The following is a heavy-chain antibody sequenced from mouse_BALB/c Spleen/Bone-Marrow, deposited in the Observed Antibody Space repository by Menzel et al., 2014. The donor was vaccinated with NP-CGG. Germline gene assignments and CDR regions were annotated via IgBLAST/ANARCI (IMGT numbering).Heavy chain of an antibody. CDR2: ISYDGSN. CDR1: GYSITSGYY. CDR3: AKLLYWYFDV. Sequence: ESGPGLVKPSQSLSLTCSVTGYSITSGYYWNWIRQFPGNKLEWMGYISYDGSNKYNPSLKNRISITRDTSENQFFLKLNSVTTEDTTTYYCAKLLYWYFDVWGAGTTVTVSS. V-gene: IGHV3-6*02. J-gene: IGHJ1*01.